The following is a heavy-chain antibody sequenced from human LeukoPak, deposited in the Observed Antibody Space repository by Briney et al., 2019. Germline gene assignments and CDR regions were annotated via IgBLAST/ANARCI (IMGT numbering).Heavy chain of an antibody. Sequence: SQTLSLTCTVSGGSVRRGNYYWTWIRQPAGSGLEWIGRIYTSGTTDYNPSLRTRVTISVDASRNQFSLNLSSATAADTAVYYCARRRVYSSSSNYDYWGQGTLVTVSS. CDR3: ARRRVYSSSSNYDY. V-gene: IGHV4-61*02. CDR2: IYTSGTT. D-gene: IGHD6-6*01. CDR1: GGSVRRGNYY. J-gene: IGHJ4*02.